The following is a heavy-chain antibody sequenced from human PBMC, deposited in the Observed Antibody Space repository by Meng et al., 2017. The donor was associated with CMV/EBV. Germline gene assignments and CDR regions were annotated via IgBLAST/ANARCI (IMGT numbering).Heavy chain of an antibody. J-gene: IGHJ3*02. V-gene: IGHV4-59*01. CDR2: IYYSGST. D-gene: IGHD3-16*01. CDR1: GGSISRYY. CDR3: ARGGALAAFDI. Sequence: GSLRLSCTVSGGSISRYYWSWIRQPPGKGLEWIGYIYYSGSTNYNPSLKSRVTISVDTSKNQFSLKLSSVTAADTAVYYCARGGALAAFDIWGQGTMVTVSS.